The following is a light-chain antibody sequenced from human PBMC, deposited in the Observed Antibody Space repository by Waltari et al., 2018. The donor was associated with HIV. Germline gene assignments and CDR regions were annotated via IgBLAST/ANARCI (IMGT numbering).Light chain of an antibody. CDR2: DAS. J-gene: IGKJ5*01. V-gene: IGKV3-11*01. Sequence: EFVLTQSPATLSLSPGERATLSCRASQSVSSYLLWYQQKPGQAPRLLIYDASNRATGIPARFSGSGSGTDFTLTIRSLEPEDFAVYYCQQRLTWPPITFGQGTRLEIK. CDR1: QSVSSY. CDR3: QQRLTWPPIT.